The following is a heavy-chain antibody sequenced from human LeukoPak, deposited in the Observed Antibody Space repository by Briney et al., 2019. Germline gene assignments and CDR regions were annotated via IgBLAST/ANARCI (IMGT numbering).Heavy chain of an antibody. CDR2: VYYTGSI. J-gene: IGHJ5*02. CDR3: ARRDYRAWFDP. V-gene: IGHV4-39*01. Sequence: SETLSLTCSVPGASISASSHYWAWVRQPPGKGLEWIGSVYYTGSIRYNTSPKIRFTISVDMSKNDLFLTLSSVTAADTAFYYCARRDYRAWFDPWGQGILVTVSP. D-gene: IGHD2-21*01. CDR1: GASISASSHY.